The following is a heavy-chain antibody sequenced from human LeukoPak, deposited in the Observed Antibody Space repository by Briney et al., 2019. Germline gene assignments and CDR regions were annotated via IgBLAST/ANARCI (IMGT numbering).Heavy chain of an antibody. CDR3: ARGGSSIIDRYYYYYMDV. CDR1: GYTFTSYG. V-gene: IGHV1-18*01. D-gene: IGHD1-26*01. CDR2: ISAYNGNT. Sequence: ASVKVSCKASGYTFTSYGISWVRQAPRQGLEWMGWISAYNGNTNHAQKLQGRVTMTTDTSTSTAYMELRSLRSDDTAVYYCARGGSSIIDRYYYYYMDVWGKGTTVTVSS. J-gene: IGHJ6*03.